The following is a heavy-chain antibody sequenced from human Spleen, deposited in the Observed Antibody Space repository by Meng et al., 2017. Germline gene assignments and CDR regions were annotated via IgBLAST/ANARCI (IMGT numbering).Heavy chain of an antibody. CDR1: GGSFSDYY. CDR3: ARGPTTMAHDFDY. Sequence: QGRLRQSGAGLLKPSETWSLTGVVSGGSFSDYYWSWIRQPPGKGLEWIGEINHSGSTNYNPSLESRATISVDTSQNNLSLKLSSVTAADSAVYYCARGPTTMAHDFDYWGQGTLVTVSS. D-gene: IGHD4-11*01. CDR2: INHSGST. V-gene: IGHV4-34*02. J-gene: IGHJ4*02.